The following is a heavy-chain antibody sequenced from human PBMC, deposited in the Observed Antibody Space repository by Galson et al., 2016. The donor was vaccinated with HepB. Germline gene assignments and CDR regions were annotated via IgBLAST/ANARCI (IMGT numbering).Heavy chain of an antibody. J-gene: IGHJ3*02. CDR1: GSTFTYRY. CDR3: AGPSGHYFGVDAFDM. V-gene: IGHV1-45*02. D-gene: IGHD3-22*01. Sequence: SGSTFTYRYLHWVRQAPGQALEWMGWITPFNGKTNYAQKFQDRVTITRDRSMSTAYMELSSLRSEDTAMYYCAGPSGHYFGVDAFDMWGQGTMVTVSS. CDR2: ITPFNGKT.